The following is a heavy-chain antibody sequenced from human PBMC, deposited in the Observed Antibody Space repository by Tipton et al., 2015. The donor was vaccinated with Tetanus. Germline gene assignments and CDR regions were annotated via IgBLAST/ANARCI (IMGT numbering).Heavy chain of an antibody. CDR3: ARIYDFWSGYYSDH. CDR1: GGSSSSFY. D-gene: IGHD3-3*01. V-gene: IGHV4-34*01. J-gene: IGHJ4*02. Sequence: TLSLTCAVSGGSSSSFYWSWIRQSPGGGLEWVGEINQRGTTYNPSLKRRATISVDSSATQLSLKLSSVTAADTAVYYCARIYDFWSGYYSDHWGQGTLVTVSS. CDR2: INQRGTT.